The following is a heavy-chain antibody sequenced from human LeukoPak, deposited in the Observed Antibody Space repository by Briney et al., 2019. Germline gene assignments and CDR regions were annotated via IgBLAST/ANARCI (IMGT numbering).Heavy chain of an antibody. Sequence: QPGKSLRLSCAASGFTFSNYGIHWVRQASGKGLEWVAFIWYDGSNKYYADSVKGRFTISRDNSKNSLYLQMNSLRAEDTAVYYCARGGRLLEWLPKDYWGQGTLVTVSS. CDR2: IWYDGSNK. CDR1: GFTFSNYG. D-gene: IGHD3-3*01. J-gene: IGHJ4*02. V-gene: IGHV3-33*01. CDR3: ARGGRLLEWLPKDY.